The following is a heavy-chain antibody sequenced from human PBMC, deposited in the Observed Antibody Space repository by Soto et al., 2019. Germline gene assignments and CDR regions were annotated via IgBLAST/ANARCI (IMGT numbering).Heavy chain of an antibody. V-gene: IGHV3-33*01. CDR2: IWHDASHE. Sequence: QVQLVESGGGGVQPGTSLTLSCAASGFDFSNFVMHWVRQAPGKGLECVAVIWHDASHEYYGDSVQGRFTISRDNSKHLLYLQMTGLLAADTAVYYCSREGGDEWIEYYYYDMAICGHGTTVTVYS. J-gene: IGHJ6*02. CDR1: GFDFSNFV. CDR3: SREGGDEWIEYYYYDMAI. D-gene: IGHD2-21*02.